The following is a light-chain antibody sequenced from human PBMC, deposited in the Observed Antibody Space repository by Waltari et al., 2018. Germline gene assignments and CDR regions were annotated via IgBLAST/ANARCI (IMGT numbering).Light chain of an antibody. CDR3: QRGNSSPFT. CDR2: YAS. Sequence: DIQMSQSPSSLSASVGDRVTITCRASQAISSYLNWFQQKPGKAPKLLIYYASSLESGVPSRFSGSGSGTEFTLTISSLQPEDFATYYCQRGNSSPFTFGPGTKLDIK. CDR1: QAISSY. V-gene: IGKV1-39*01. J-gene: IGKJ3*01.